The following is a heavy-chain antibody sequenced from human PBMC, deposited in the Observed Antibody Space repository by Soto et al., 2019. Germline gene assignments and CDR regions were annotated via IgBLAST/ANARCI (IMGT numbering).Heavy chain of an antibody. CDR2: IYYSGST. J-gene: IGHJ5*02. CDR1: GISVSTSDYY. D-gene: IGHD2-15*01. CDR3: AGFVVPASRNSDFDP. V-gene: IGHV4-39*01. Sequence: SETLSLTCTVSGISVSTSDYYWGWVRQPPGKGLDWIGNIYYSGSTFYNPSLRSRVTLSVDTSKNQFSLRLNSVTAADTAVYFCAGFVVPASRNSDFDPWGPGTLVTVSS.